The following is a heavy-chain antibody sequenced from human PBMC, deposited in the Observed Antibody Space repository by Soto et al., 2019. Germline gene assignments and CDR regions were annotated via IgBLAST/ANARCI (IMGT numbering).Heavy chain of an antibody. CDR3: ARHRSKQKLGDFDD. J-gene: IGHJ4*02. D-gene: IGHD6-13*01. CDR1: GYTFTSYG. Sequence: ASVKVSCTASGYTFTSYGISWVRQAPGQGLEWMGWISAYNGNTNYAQKLQGRVTMTTDTSTSTAYRELRSLRSDDTAVYYCARHRSKQKLGDFDDWGQGTLVTV. V-gene: IGHV1-18*01. CDR2: ISAYNGNT.